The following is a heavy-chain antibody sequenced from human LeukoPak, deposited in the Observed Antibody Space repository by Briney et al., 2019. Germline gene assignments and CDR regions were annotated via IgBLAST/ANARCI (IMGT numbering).Heavy chain of an antibody. D-gene: IGHD3-22*01. J-gene: IGHJ4*02. CDR3: VRGAESSGYGRLEY. V-gene: IGHV3-33*01. Sequence: GGSLRLSCVVSGSTFSSFGFHWFRQTPDKGLEWLAFMSENGNYKHYGDSVRGRSTITRDNAQNTVNLQADSLSADDTGFYMCVRGAESSGYGRLEYWGQGTLVAVTS. CDR1: GSTFSSFG. CDR2: MSENGNYK.